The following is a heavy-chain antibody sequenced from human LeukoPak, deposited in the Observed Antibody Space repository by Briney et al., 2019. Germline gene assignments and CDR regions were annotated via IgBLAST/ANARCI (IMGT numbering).Heavy chain of an antibody. Sequence: PGGSLRLSCVASGFTFSNYAMSWVRQAPGKGLERLSAFSIRDGITDYADSVKGRFTISGDNSKNTLFLQMNSLRAEDTAVYYCAKRSHLTGYFDNWGQGTLVTVSS. D-gene: IGHD1-20*01. CDR3: AKRSHLTGYFDN. CDR1: GFTFSNYA. J-gene: IGHJ4*02. V-gene: IGHV3-23*01. CDR2: FSIRDGIT.